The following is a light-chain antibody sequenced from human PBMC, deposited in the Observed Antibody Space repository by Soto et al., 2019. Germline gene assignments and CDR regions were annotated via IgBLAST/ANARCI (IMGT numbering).Light chain of an antibody. CDR1: QSVSNN. J-gene: IGKJ1*01. Sequence: ILMTQSPATLSVSPGERATLSCRASQSVSNNLAWYQQKPGQAPRLLIYDASTRATGIPARFSGSGSGTEFTLTISGLLSEDFAVYYCQQYNNWPPWTFGQGTKVEIE. V-gene: IGKV3-15*01. CDR2: DAS. CDR3: QQYNNWPPWT.